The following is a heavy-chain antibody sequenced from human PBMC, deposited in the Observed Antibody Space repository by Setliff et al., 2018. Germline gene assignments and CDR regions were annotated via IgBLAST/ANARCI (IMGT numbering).Heavy chain of an antibody. D-gene: IGHD1-1*01. CDR2: IYYRGDT. V-gene: IGHV4-39*01. CDR1: GGSISSGVYY. CDR3: ARTGTYRYFDY. Sequence: SETLSLTCTVSGGSISSGVYYWAWIRQPPGKGLEWIGRIYYRGDTYYNASLKSRLTLSVDTSKTQVSLNLRSVTAADTAVYYCARTGTYRYFDYWGQGTQVTVSS. J-gene: IGHJ4*02.